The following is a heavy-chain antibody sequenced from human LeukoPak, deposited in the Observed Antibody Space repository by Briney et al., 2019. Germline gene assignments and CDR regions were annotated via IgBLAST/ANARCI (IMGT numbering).Heavy chain of an antibody. CDR2: INPKSGGA. J-gene: IGHJ4*02. Sequence: ASVKVSCKASGYTFNAYNMHWVRQAPGRGLEWMGWINPKSGGANYAQKFQGRVTMTWDTSISTAHMELSRLRSDDTAVYYCAREYILTAYYGDYWGQGTLVTVSS. V-gene: IGHV1-2*02. CDR1: GYTFNAYN. D-gene: IGHD3-9*01. CDR3: AREYILTAYYGDY.